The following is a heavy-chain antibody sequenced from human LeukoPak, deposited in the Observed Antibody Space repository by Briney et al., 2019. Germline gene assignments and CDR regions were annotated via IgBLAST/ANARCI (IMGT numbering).Heavy chain of an antibody. CDR2: IYSGGGT. J-gene: IGHJ4*02. CDR1: GFTVSSYY. V-gene: IGHV3-66*02. CDR3: ARLYGGNSVGDY. D-gene: IGHD4-23*01. Sequence: GGSLRLSCAASGFTVSSYYMSWVRQAPGKGLEWVSVIYSGGGTYHADSVKGRFTISRDNSKNTLYLQMNSLRAEDTAVYYCARLYGGNSVGDYWGQGTLVTVSS.